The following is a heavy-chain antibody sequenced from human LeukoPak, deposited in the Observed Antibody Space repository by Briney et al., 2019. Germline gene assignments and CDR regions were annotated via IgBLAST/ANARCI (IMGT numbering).Heavy chain of an antibody. J-gene: IGHJ6*02. CDR3: ARDNIHYYYGMDV. Sequence: KPSETLSLTCSVSGGSISYYYWSWIRLPPGKGLEWIGYIYYSGSTNFNPSLKSRVTISVDTSKNQFSLRLSSVTAADTAVYYCARDNIHYYYGMDVWGQGTTVTVSS. CDR1: GGSISYYY. V-gene: IGHV4-59*12. CDR2: IYYSGST.